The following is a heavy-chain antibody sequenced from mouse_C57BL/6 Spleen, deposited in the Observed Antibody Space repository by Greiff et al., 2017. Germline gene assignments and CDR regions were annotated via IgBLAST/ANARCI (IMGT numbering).Heavy chain of an antibody. CDR3: ARIDSGYLLYYAMEY. CDR2: INPSNGGT. D-gene: IGHD5-1*01. J-gene: IGHJ4*01. Sequence: QVQLQQPGTELVKPGASVKLSCKASGYTFTSYWMHWVKQRPGQGLEWIGNINPSNGGTNYNEKFKSKATLTVDKSSSTAYMQLSSLTSEDSAVYYCARIDSGYLLYYAMEYWGQGTSVTVSS. V-gene: IGHV1-53*01. CDR1: GYTFTSYW.